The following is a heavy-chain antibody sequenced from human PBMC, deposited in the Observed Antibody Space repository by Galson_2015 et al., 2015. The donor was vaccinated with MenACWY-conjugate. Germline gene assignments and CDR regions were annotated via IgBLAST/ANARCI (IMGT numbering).Heavy chain of an antibody. CDR2: IKQDGSAQ. Sequence: SLRLCCAASGFTFHNYWLSWGRHVPGQGPAWVAHIKQDGSAQYYVYSVRGRFTISRDNAKSSLFLQMNSLRAEDTAVYYCARDLGFYCSHNDCYSPYWGQGTVVTVSS. V-gene: IGHV3-7*03. D-gene: IGHD2-15*01. CDR3: ARDLGFYCSHNDCYSPY. J-gene: IGHJ4*02. CDR1: GFTFHNYW.